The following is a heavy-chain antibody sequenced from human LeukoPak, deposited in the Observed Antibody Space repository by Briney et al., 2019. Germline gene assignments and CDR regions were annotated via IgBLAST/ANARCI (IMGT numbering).Heavy chain of an antibody. D-gene: IGHD6-13*01. CDR1: GFTVSSNY. V-gene: IGHV3-21*01. Sequence: GGSLRLSCAASGFTVSSNYMSWVRQAPGKGLEWVSAISGSGGSTYYADSVKGRLTISRDNAKNSLYLQINSLRAEDTAVYYCVRGDSRDYWGQGTLVTVSS. J-gene: IGHJ4*02. CDR2: ISGSGGST. CDR3: VRGDSRDY.